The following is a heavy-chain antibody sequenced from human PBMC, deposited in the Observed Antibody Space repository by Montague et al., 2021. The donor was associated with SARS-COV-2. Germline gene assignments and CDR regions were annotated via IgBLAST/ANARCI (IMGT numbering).Heavy chain of an antibody. J-gene: IGHJ6*03. CDR3: ARFLRRVVPAATGHWEKNYYYYYMDV. D-gene: IGHD2-2*01. CDR1: GGSFSDYY. CDR2: INHSGST. V-gene: IGHV4-34*01. Sequence: SETLSLTCALYGGSFSDYYWSWIRQPPGKGLEWIGEINHSGSTXXXPSXXXRVTISVDTSKNQFSLKLSSVTAADTAVYYCARFLRRVVPAATGHWEKNYYYYYMDVWGKGTTVTVSS.